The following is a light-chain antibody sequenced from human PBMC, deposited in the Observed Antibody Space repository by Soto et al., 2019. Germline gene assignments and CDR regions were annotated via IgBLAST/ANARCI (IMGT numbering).Light chain of an antibody. Sequence: TQAPFPPFWLPGEKAPPPCRPSQSVSSYLAWYQQKPGQAPRLLIYDASNRATGIPARFSGSGSGTDFTLTISSLEPEDFAVYYCQQRRNWPPLTFGGGTKVDIK. J-gene: IGKJ4*01. CDR3: QQRRNWPPLT. V-gene: IGKV3-11*01. CDR1: QSVSSY. CDR2: DAS.